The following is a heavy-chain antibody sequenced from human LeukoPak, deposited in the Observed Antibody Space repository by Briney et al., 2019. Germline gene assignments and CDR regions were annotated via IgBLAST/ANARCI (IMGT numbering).Heavy chain of an antibody. CDR1: GGSISSSSYY. D-gene: IGHD4-17*01. J-gene: IGHJ4*02. CDR3: ARDRYSPGDYEDH. Sequence: ASETLSLTCTVSGGSISSSSYYWGWIRQPPGKGLEWIGSIYYSGSTYYNPSLKSRVTISVDTSKNQFSLKLSSVTAADTAVYYCARDRYSPGDYEDHWGQGTLVTVSS. V-gene: IGHV4-39*07. CDR2: IYYSGST.